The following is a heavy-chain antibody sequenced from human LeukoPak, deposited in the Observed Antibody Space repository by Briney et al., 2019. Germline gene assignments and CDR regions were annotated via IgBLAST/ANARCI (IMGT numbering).Heavy chain of an antibody. Sequence: PSQTLSLTCTVSGGSISSGSYYWSWIRQPAGKGLEWIGRIYTSGSTNYNPSLKSRVTISVDTSKNQFSLKLSSVTAADTAVYYCARDRWFDPWGQGTLVTVS. CDR3: ARDRWFDP. V-gene: IGHV4-61*02. CDR1: GGSISSGSYY. CDR2: IYTSGST. J-gene: IGHJ5*02.